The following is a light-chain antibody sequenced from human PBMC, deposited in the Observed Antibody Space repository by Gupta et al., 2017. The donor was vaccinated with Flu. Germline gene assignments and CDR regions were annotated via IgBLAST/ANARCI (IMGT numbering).Light chain of an antibody. V-gene: IGKV3-20*01. CDR3: QQYGSSPALT. J-gene: IGKJ4*01. CDR1: QSVSSSY. CDR2: GAS. Sequence: TLSLSPGERATLSCRASQSVSSSYLAWYQQKPGQAPRLLIYGASSRATGIPDRFSGSGCGTDFTLTISRREPEDFAVYYCQQYGSSPALTFGGGTKVEIK.